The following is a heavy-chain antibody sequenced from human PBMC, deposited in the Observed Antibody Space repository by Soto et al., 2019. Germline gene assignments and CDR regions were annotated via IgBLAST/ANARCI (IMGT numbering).Heavy chain of an antibody. J-gene: IGHJ6*02. V-gene: IGHV3-33*01. CDR1: GFTFSSYG. Sequence: QVQLVESGGGVVQPGRSLRLSCAASGFTFSSYGMHWVRQAPGKGLEWVAVIWYDGSNKYYADSVKGRFTISRDTSKNTLYLQMNTLRAEDTAVYYCASSPLRMTTYGMDVWGQGTTVTVSS. D-gene: IGHD4-17*01. CDR3: ASSPLRMTTYGMDV. CDR2: IWYDGSNK.